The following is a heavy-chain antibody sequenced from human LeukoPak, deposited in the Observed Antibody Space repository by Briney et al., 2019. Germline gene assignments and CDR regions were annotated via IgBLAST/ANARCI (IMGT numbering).Heavy chain of an antibody. V-gene: IGHV6-1*01. CDR1: GDSVSSNSAA. CDR2: TYYRSKWYN. J-gene: IGHJ6*03. Sequence: SQTLSLTCAISGDSVSSNSAAWNWIRQSPSRGLEWLGRTYYRSKWYNDYAVSVKSRITINPDTSKNQFSLQLNSVTPEDTAVYYCARSLNFYGSGRDYYYYYMDVWGKGTTVTVSS. CDR3: ARSLNFYGSGRDYYYYYMDV. D-gene: IGHD3-10*01.